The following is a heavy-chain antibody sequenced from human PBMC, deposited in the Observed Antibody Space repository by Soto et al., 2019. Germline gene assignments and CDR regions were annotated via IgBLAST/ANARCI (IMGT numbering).Heavy chain of an antibody. Sequence: SETLSLTCTVSGGSVSSGSYYWSWIRQPPGMGLEWIGYIFYSGTTNYNPSLKSRVTMSLYTSKNQFSLQLSSVTAADTAVYYCARVSRPYYYHTSGQYYFEYWRQGTLVTVSS. J-gene: IGHJ4*02. D-gene: IGHD3-22*01. V-gene: IGHV4-61*01. CDR2: IFYSGTT. CDR1: GGSVSSGSYY. CDR3: ARVSRPYYYHTSGQYYFEY.